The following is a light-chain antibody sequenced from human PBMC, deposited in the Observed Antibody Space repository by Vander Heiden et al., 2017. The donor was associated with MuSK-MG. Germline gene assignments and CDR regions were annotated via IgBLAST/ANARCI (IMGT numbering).Light chain of an antibody. CDR3: VSHTSSDRWV. J-gene: IGLJ3*02. CDR1: SSDVGGSNY. Sequence: QSALTQPASVSGSPGQSVTISCTGTSSDVGGSNYVSWFQQNPGKAPKLIMYAVTNRPSGVSNRFSGSKSGNTASLTISGLQAEDEAHDYCVSHTSSDRWVFGGGTRMTVL. CDR2: AVT. V-gene: IGLV2-14*03.